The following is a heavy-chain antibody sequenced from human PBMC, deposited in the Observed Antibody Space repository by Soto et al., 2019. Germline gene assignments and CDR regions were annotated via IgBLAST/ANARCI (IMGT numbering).Heavy chain of an antibody. CDR3: STDYDYSGNYYHYGTDV. D-gene: IGHD4-4*01. Sequence: GGSLRLSCAASGFPFSNAWMNWVRQAPGKGLEWVGRIRSKTDGGTTDYAAPVKDRFTISRDDSQNTLYLQMSSLKTEDTAVYYCSTDYDYSGNYYHYGTDVWGLGTKVTVSS. CDR2: IRSKTDGGTT. CDR1: GFPFSNAW. J-gene: IGHJ6*02. V-gene: IGHV3-15*01.